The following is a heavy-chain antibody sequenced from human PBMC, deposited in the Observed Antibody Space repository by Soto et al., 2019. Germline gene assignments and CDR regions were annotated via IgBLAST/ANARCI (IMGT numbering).Heavy chain of an antibody. D-gene: IGHD3-16*01. CDR2: ISWNSGSI. CDR1: GFTFDDYA. Sequence: DVQLVESGGGLVQPGRSLRLSCAASGFTFDDYAMHWVRQAPGKGLEWVSGISWNSGSIGYADSVKGRFTISRDNAKNSLYLQMNSLRAEDTALYYCAKGSLLRPTGYFDLWGRGTLVTVSS. CDR3: AKGSLLRPTGYFDL. J-gene: IGHJ2*01. V-gene: IGHV3-9*01.